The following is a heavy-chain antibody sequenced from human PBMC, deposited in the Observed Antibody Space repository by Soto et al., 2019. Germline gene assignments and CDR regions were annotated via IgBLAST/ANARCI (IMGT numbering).Heavy chain of an antibody. D-gene: IGHD4-17*01. Sequence: GGSLRLSCAASGFTFSSYEMNWVRQAPGKGLEWVSYISSSSSTIYYADSVKGRFTISRDNAKNSLYLQMNSLRAEDTAVYYCARAEYGARDYWGQGTLVTVSS. CDR3: ARAEYGARDY. CDR2: ISSSSSTI. J-gene: IGHJ4*02. CDR1: GFTFSSYE. V-gene: IGHV3-48*03.